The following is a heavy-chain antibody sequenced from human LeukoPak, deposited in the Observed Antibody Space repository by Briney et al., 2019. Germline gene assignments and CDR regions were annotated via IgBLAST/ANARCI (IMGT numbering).Heavy chain of an antibody. V-gene: IGHV3-21*01. J-gene: IGHJ4*02. Sequence: GGSLRLSCAASGFTFSSYSMNWVRQAPGKGLEWVSSISSSSSYIYYADSVKGRFTISRGNAKNSLYLQMNSLRAEDTAVYYCASRGYSYGGGDYWGQGTLVTVSS. CDR2: ISSSSSYI. D-gene: IGHD5-18*01. CDR3: ASRGYSYGGGDY. CDR1: GFTFSSYS.